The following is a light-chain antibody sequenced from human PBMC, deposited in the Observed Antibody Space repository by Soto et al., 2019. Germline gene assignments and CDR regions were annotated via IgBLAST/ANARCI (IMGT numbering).Light chain of an antibody. J-gene: IGKJ5*01. CDR3: QQYSKWPIT. V-gene: IGKV3-15*01. CDR2: GIS. CDR1: QSVNSTY. Sequence: DIVMTQSPAILSVSPGASATLSCRASQSVNSTYLAWYQQHPGQHRRLLIYGISPRATGIPARCSGSGSGTEFSLTISSLHSEDFAVYYCQQYSKWPITFGQGTRLEIK.